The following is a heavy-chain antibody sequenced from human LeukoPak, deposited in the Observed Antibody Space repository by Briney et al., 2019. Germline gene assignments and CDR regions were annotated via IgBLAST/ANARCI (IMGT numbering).Heavy chain of an antibody. Sequence: GGSLRLSCAASGFTFSSYGMHWVRQAPGKGLEWVAVIWYDGSNKYYADSVKGRFTISRDNSKNTLYLQMNSLRAEDTAVYYCARVRGYSLYYFDYWGQGTLVTVSS. CDR2: IWYDGSNK. V-gene: IGHV3-33*01. J-gene: IGHJ4*02. CDR3: ARVRGYSLYYFDY. CDR1: GFTFSSYG. D-gene: IGHD5-12*01.